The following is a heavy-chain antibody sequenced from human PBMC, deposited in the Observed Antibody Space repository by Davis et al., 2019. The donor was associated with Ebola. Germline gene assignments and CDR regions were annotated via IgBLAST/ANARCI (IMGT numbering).Heavy chain of an antibody. CDR3: ARGYGSSDSRLFDY. CDR2: IGTAGDT. J-gene: IGHJ4*02. V-gene: IGHV3-13*01. CDR1: GVTFSRYD. Sequence: GGSLRLSCAASGVTFSRYDMHWVRQPTGKGLEWVSAIGTAGDTYYPDSVKGRFTISRENAKNSLYLQMNSLGSDDTAVYYCARGYGSSDSRLFDYWGQGTVVTVSS. D-gene: IGHD3-22*01.